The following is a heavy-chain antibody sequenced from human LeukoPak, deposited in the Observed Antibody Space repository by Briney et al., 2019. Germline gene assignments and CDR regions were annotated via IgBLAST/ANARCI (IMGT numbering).Heavy chain of an antibody. CDR2: INHSGNT. CDR1: GGSFSGYY. CDR3: ARLSGHDSDYYYGIDV. J-gene: IGHJ6*02. V-gene: IGHV4-34*01. D-gene: IGHD5-12*01. Sequence: SETLSLTCAVYGGSFSGYYWSWIRQPPGKGLEWIGKINHSGNTNYSPSLKSRVTISVDTSKKQFSLKLSSVTAADTAVYYCARLSGHDSDYYYGIDVWGQGTTVTVSS.